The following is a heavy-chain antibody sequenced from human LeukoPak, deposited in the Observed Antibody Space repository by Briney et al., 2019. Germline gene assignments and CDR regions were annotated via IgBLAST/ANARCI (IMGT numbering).Heavy chain of an antibody. CDR3: AKGNVHSSSSFFLDY. Sequence: PGGSLRLSCAASGFNFNNFGMHWVRQAPGKGLEWVSAISGSGGSTYYADSVKGRFTISRDNSKNTLYLQMNSLRAEDTAVYYCAKGNVHSSSSFFLDYWGQGTLVTVSS. D-gene: IGHD6-6*01. J-gene: IGHJ4*02. V-gene: IGHV3-23*01. CDR1: GFNFNNFG. CDR2: ISGSGGST.